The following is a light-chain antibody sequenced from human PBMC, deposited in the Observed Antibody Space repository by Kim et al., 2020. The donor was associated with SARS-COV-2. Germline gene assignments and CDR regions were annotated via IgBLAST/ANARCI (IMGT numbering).Light chain of an antibody. CDR3: QAWDSSTDV. CDR2: QDS. V-gene: IGLV3-1*01. CDR1: KLGDKY. J-gene: IGLJ1*01. Sequence: SVSPGQTASIPCSGDKLGDKYSCWYQQKPGQSPVLVIYQDSKRPSGIPERFSGSNSGNTATLTISGTEAIDEADYYCQAWDSSTDVFGTGTQVTVL.